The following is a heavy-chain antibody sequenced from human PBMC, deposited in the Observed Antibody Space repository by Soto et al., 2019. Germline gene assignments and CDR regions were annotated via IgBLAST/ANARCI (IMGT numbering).Heavy chain of an antibody. CDR3: ARAGSSTSWLCILATGVHRVVIDY. CDR1: GYTFMSYG. Sequence: QVQLVQSGAEVKKTGPSVEVSCKASGYTFMSYGISWVRQSPGQGLERKGRISAYNGNTNYIQKFQGRVTMTTDTSTSTGYFELRSVRADGTSVYSSARAGSSTSWLCILATGVHRVVIDYCGQGTLVTASS. D-gene: IGHD6-13*01. V-gene: IGHV1-18*01. CDR2: ISAYNGNT. J-gene: IGHJ4*02.